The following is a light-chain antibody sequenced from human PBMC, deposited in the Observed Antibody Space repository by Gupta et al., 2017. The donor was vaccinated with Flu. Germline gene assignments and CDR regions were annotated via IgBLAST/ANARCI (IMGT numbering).Light chain of an antibody. CDR2: DEN. Sequence: SSELTQAPAVPVALGQTVKITCQGDSLTSYYASWYQQKPGQAPVRVIYDENNRPSGIPARFSGSSSGDTASWNITGAQAEDEADYYCKYRDSRSNHLVFGGGTKLTVL. CDR1: SLTSYY. J-gene: IGLJ2*01. V-gene: IGLV3-19*01. CDR3: KYRDSRSNHLV.